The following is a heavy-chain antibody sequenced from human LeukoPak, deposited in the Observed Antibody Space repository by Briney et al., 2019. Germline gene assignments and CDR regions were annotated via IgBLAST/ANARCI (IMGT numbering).Heavy chain of an antibody. V-gene: IGHV1-2*02. D-gene: IGHD4-11*01. CDR1: GYTFTVYY. Sequence: ASVIVSCMASGYTFTVYYMHWVRQAPGQGLGWMGWINPNSVGTNYAQKFPGRVTMTRDTSISTAYMELSRLTSDDTAVYYCARDAIVRDYSDSDYWGQGTLVTVSS. J-gene: IGHJ4*02. CDR2: INPNSVGT. CDR3: ARDAIVRDYSDSDY.